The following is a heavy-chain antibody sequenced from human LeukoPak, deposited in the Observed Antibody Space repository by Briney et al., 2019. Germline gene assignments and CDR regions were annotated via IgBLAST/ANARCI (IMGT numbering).Heavy chain of an antibody. Sequence: KSGGSLRLSCAASGFTLSSCGMHWVRQAPGKGLGWVAFIRYDVPNKYYADCVKGRFTISRDNSKNTLYLQMNSLRAEDTAVFYCAKDLWYFDNTGYRYSFDYWGQGTLVTVSS. V-gene: IGHV3-30*02. J-gene: IGHJ4*02. D-gene: IGHD3-22*01. CDR1: GFTLSSCG. CDR3: AKDLWYFDNTGYRYSFDY. CDR2: IRYDVPNK.